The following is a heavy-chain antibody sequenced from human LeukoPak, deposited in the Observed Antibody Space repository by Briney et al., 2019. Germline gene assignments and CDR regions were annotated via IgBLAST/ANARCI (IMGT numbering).Heavy chain of an antibody. J-gene: IGHJ2*01. Sequence: PGGSLRLSCAASGFTFSSYAMSRVRQAPGKGLEWVSAISGSGGSTYYADSVKGRFTISRDNSKNTLYLQMNSLRAEDTAVYYCAKQGAPWEAHWYFDLWGRGTLVTVSS. CDR2: ISGSGGST. D-gene: IGHD1-26*01. CDR1: GFTFSSYA. CDR3: AKQGAPWEAHWYFDL. V-gene: IGHV3-23*01.